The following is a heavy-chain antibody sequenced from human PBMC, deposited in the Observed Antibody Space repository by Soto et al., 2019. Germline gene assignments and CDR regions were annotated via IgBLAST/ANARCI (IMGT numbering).Heavy chain of an antibody. V-gene: IGHV5-51*01. CDR2: VYPGDSET. Sequence: EVQLVQSGAEMKRPGESLTISCKASGYKFTTYWIGWVRQMPGKGLEWMGIVYPGDSETRYSPSFQGHVTVSADTSLSTAYLHWNSLWASDTAMYYCALHAAAGRYNCGALDLWGQGTMVTVSS. D-gene: IGHD6-13*01. CDR3: ALHAAAGRYNCGALDL. J-gene: IGHJ3*01. CDR1: GYKFTTYW.